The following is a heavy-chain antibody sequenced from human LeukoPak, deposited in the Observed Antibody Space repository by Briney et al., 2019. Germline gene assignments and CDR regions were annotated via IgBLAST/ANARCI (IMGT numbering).Heavy chain of an antibody. CDR3: AKGWKGNLDY. CDR2: VSGSGGST. CDR1: GFSFSSNA. Sequence: GGSLRLSCAASGFSFSSNAMNWVRRAPGKGLEWVSAVSGSGGSTYYADSVKGRFTISRDNSKNTVCLQMNSLRAEDTALYYCAKGWKGNLDYWGQGTLVTVSS. V-gene: IGHV3-23*01. D-gene: IGHD1-14*01. J-gene: IGHJ4*02.